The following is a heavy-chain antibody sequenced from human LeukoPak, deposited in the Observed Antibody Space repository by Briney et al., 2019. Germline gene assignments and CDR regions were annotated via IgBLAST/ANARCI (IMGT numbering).Heavy chain of an antibody. Sequence: SVKVSCKASGGTFSSYAISWVRQAPGQGLEGMGGISPIFGTANYAQKFQGRVTITADEATSTAYMELSRLRSEDTAVYYCARGSLHHFDYWGQGTLVTVSS. CDR2: ISPIFGTA. CDR3: ARGSLHHFDY. V-gene: IGHV1-69*13. J-gene: IGHJ4*02. CDR1: GGTFSSYA. D-gene: IGHD3-16*01.